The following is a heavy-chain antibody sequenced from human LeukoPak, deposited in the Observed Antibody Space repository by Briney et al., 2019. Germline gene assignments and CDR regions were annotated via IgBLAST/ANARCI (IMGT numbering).Heavy chain of an antibody. CDR2: IKQDGSEK. CDR3: ARDHYDILISDY. D-gene: IGHD3-9*01. V-gene: IGHV3-7*03. Sequence: GGSLRLSCAASGFTFSSYWMSWVRQAPGKGLEWMAKIKQDGSEKNYAHSVKGRFTITRDNAKNSLYLQKNRLRAEDTAVYYCARDHYDILISDYWGQGILVTVSS. CDR1: GFTFSSYW. J-gene: IGHJ4*02.